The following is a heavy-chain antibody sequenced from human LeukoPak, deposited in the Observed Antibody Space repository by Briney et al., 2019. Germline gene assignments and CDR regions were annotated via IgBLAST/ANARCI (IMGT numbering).Heavy chain of an antibody. Sequence: PGGSLRLSCAAAEFKFDDYAIDWVRQGPGKGLEWVAGISWSSGHMEYAESVKGRFTISIDNARNALCLQMDGLRRDDTALYYCVRSVVVVAATRTHFDLWGRGTQVIVSS. J-gene: IGHJ2*01. CDR2: ISWSSGHM. D-gene: IGHD2-15*01. V-gene: IGHV3-9*01. CDR3: VRSVVVVAATRTHFDL. CDR1: EFKFDDYA.